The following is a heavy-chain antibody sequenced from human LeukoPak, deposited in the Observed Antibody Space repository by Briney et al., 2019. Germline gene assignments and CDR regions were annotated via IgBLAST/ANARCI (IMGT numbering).Heavy chain of an antibody. CDR3: ARVSWPGRGSRFDP. CDR1: GGSSSSYD. CDR2: FSHSGST. D-gene: IGHD3-10*01. Sequence: PSETLSLTCTVSGGSSSSYDWSWIRQPPGRGLEWIGYFSHSGSTNYNPSLKNRVSISVDTSKHQLSLKLSSVTAADTAVYYCARVSWPGRGSRFDPWGQGTLVTVSS. V-gene: IGHV4-59*01. J-gene: IGHJ5*02.